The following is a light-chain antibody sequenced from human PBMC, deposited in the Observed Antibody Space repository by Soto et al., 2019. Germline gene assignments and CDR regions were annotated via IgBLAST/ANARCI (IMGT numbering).Light chain of an antibody. CDR3: QQSNSSPPT. V-gene: IGKV1-39*01. CDR1: QSITNY. Sequence: DIQMTQSPSALSASVGGRVTITCRASQSITNYLNWYQHKPGQAPNLLIYAASTLQAGVPSRFRGSGSGTDFTPTISSLQPEDFATYFCQQSNSSPPTFGGGTKVEIK. J-gene: IGKJ4*01. CDR2: AAS.